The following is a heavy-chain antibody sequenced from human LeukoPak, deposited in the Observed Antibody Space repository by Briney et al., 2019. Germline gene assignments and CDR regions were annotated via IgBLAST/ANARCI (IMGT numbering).Heavy chain of an antibody. CDR1: GGSFSGYY. CDR2: INHSGST. CDR3: ARVSSRDSRFDP. V-gene: IGHV4-34*01. D-gene: IGHD5-24*01. Sequence: PSETLSLTCTVSGGSFSGYYWSWIRQPPGKGLEWIGEINHSGSTNYNPSLKSRVTISVDTSKNQFSLKLSSVTAADTAVYHCARVSSRDSRFDPWGQGTLVTVSS. J-gene: IGHJ5*02.